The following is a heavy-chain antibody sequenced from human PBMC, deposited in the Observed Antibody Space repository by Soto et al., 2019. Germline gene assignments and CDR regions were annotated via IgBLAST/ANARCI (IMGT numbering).Heavy chain of an antibody. CDR2: IKSKNDGGTT. CDR1: GFTFSNAW. Sequence: PGGSLRLSCAASGFTFSNAWFNWVRQAPGKGLEWVGRIKSKNDGGTTDYAAPVKGRFTISRDDSKNTLYLQMNSLKIEDTAVYYCTTLTMLLVHLDYWGPGTLVTVSS. J-gene: IGHJ4*02. V-gene: IGHV3-15*07. CDR3: TTLTMLLVHLDY. D-gene: IGHD3-22*01.